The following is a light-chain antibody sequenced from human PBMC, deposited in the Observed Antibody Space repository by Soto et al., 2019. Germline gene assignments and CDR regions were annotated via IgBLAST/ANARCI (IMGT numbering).Light chain of an antibody. J-gene: IGKJ3*01. Sequence: DIQMTQSPSSLSASVGDRVTITCRASQGIRNYLAWYQQKPGQVPKLLIYAASTLQPGVPSRFSGGGSGTDFTLTISNLQPEDVATYYCQQYKSASFTFGPGTKVDIK. CDR3: QQYKSASFT. V-gene: IGKV1-27*01. CDR1: QGIRNY. CDR2: AAS.